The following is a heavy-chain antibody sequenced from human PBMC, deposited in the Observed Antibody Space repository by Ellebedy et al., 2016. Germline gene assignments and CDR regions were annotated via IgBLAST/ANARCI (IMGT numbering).Heavy chain of an antibody. Sequence: GGSLRLSCAASGFTFTSYSMNWVRQAPGKGLEWISYIDSSSSIIYYADSVKGRFTISRDNAKSSLFLHMNSLRAEDTAVYYCARDDYNPKWYFDLWGRGTLVAVVS. CDR3: ARDDYNPKWYFDL. D-gene: IGHD4-11*01. J-gene: IGHJ2*01. V-gene: IGHV3-48*04. CDR1: GFTFTSYS. CDR2: IDSSSSII.